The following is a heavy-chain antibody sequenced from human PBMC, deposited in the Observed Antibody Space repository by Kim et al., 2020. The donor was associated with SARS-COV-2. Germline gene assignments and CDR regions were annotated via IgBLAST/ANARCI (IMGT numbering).Heavy chain of an antibody. CDR2: IYYSGST. V-gene: IGHV4-39*07. D-gene: IGHD2-2*01. J-gene: IGHJ3*02. CDR3: AREAPHWVLVVPAAMADAFDI. CDR1: GGSISSSSYY. Sequence: SETLSLTCTVSGGSISSSSYYWGWIRQPPGKGLEWIGSIYYSGSTYYNPSLKSRVTISVDTSKNQFSLKLSSVTAADTAVYYCAREAPHWVLVVPAAMADAFDIWGQGTMVTVSS.